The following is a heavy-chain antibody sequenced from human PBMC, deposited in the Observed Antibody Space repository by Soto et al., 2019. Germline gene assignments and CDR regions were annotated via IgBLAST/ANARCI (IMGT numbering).Heavy chain of an antibody. J-gene: IGHJ4*02. V-gene: IGHV4-39*01. CDR1: GGSISSSSYY. CDR3: ARRALYCSSTSCYYGFDY. Sequence: SETLSLTCTVSGGSISSSSYYWGWIRQPPGKGLEWIGSIYYSGSTYYNPSLKSRVTISVDTSKNQFSLKLSSVTAADTAVYYCARRALYCSSTSCYYGFDYWGQGTLVTVSS. CDR2: IYYSGST. D-gene: IGHD2-2*01.